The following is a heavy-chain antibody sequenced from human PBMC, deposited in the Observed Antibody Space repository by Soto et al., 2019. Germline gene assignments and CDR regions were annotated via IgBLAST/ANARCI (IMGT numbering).Heavy chain of an antibody. CDR2: IYYSGTT. Sequence: TSSETLSLTCTVSGASISSGDYYWTWIRQPPGKGLEWIGYIYYSGTTYYNPSLKSRVSISLDTSKNRFSLKLSSVTAADTGVYYCALRFGTAWGQGTTVTVSS. V-gene: IGHV4-30-4*01. CDR1: GASISSGDYY. D-gene: IGHD3-3*01. CDR3: ALRFGTA. J-gene: IGHJ6*02.